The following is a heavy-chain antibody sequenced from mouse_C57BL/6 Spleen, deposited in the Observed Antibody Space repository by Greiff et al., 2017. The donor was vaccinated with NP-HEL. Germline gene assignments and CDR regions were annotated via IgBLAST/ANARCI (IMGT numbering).Heavy chain of an antibody. D-gene: IGHD1-1*01. Sequence: QVQLKQPGAELVMPGASVKLSCKASGYTFTSYWMHWVKQRPGQGLEWIGEIDPSDSYTNYHQKFKGKSTLTVDKSSSTAYMQLSSLTSEDSAVYYCALITTVVSYYAMDDWGQGTSVTVSS. CDR3: ALITTVVSYYAMDD. CDR1: GYTFTSYW. J-gene: IGHJ4*01. V-gene: IGHV1-69*01. CDR2: IDPSDSYT.